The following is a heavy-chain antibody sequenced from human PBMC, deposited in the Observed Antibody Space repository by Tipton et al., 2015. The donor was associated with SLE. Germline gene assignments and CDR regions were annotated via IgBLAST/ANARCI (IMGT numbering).Heavy chain of an antibody. CDR3: ASSSWYSYYYYYGMDV. V-gene: IGHV4-34*01. Sequence: TLSLTCAVYGGSFRGYYWSWIRPPPGKGPEWIGSIYHSGSTYYNPSLKSRVTISVDTSKNQFSLKLSSVTAADTAVYYCASSSWYSYYYYYGMDVWGQGTTVTVSS. D-gene: IGHD6-13*01. CDR2: IYHSGST. J-gene: IGHJ6*02. CDR1: GGSFRGYY.